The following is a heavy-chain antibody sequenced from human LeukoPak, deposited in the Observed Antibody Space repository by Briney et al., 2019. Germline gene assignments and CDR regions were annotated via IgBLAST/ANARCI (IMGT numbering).Heavy chain of an antibody. CDR3: AREGPPIAAAGTHLAY. Sequence: GASVKVSCKASGYTFTSYYMHWVRQAPGQGLEWMGIINPSGGSTSYAQKFQGRVTMTRDMSTSTVYMELSSLRSEDTAVYYCAREGPPIAAAGTHLAYWGQGTLVTVSS. J-gene: IGHJ4*02. CDR2: INPSGGST. V-gene: IGHV1-46*01. D-gene: IGHD6-13*01. CDR1: GYTFTSYY.